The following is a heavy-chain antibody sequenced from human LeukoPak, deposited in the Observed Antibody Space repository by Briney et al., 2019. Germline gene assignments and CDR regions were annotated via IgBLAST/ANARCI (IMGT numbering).Heavy chain of an antibody. Sequence: ASVKVSCKASGGTFSSYAISWVRQSPGQGLEWMGGVIPIFGTANYAQKFQGRVTITADESTSTAYMELSSLRSEDTAVYYCARDHTSSSLRGGDYYYYMDVWGKGTTVTVSS. CDR1: GGTFSSYA. V-gene: IGHV1-69*01. CDR3: ARDHTSSSLRGGDYYYYMDV. CDR2: VIPIFGTA. J-gene: IGHJ6*03. D-gene: IGHD6-6*01.